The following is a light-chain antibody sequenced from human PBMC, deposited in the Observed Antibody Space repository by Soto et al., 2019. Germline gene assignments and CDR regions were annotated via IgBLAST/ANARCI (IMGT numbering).Light chain of an antibody. CDR1: SSDVGGYNY. V-gene: IGLV2-14*01. Sequence: QSALTQPASVSGSPGQSITISCTGTSSDVGGYNYVSWYQQHPGKAPKVMIYEVTYRPSGVSNRFSGSKSGNTASLTISGLQAEDEAEYYCSSYTGSSTLYVFGTGTKVTVL. CDR3: SSYTGSSTLYV. J-gene: IGLJ1*01. CDR2: EVT.